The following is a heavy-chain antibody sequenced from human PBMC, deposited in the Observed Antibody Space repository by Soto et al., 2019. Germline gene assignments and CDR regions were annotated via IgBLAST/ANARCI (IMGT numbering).Heavy chain of an antibody. CDR1: GFTFNNFW. V-gene: IGHV3-74*01. J-gene: IGHJ4*02. Sequence: EVQLVESGGGLVQPGGSLRLSCAASGFTFNNFWMYWVRQTPEKGLVWISGINSDGTTTIYAVSVKGRITISRDNAKNTLYLQMNSLTVEDTAICCCVRDIRWGQGTLVTVSS. CDR2: INSDGTTT. CDR3: VRDIR.